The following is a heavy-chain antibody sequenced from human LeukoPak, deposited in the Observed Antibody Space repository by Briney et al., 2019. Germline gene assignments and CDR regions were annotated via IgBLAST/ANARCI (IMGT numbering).Heavy chain of an antibody. Sequence: GGSLRLSCAASGFTFSSYAMTWVRQAPGKGLEWVSAISGSGGSTYYADSVKGRFTISRDNSKNTLYLQMNSLRAEDTAVYYCAKDENNWNYPNWGQGTLVTVSS. CDR1: GFTFSSYA. J-gene: IGHJ4*02. CDR2: ISGSGGST. CDR3: AKDENNWNYPN. D-gene: IGHD1-7*01. V-gene: IGHV3-23*01.